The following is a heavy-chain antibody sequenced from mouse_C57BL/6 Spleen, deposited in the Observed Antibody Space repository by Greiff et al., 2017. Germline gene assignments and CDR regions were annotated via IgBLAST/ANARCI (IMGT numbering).Heavy chain of an antibody. CDR2: INPNYGTT. CDR1: GYSFTDYN. V-gene: IGHV1-39*01. CDR3: ASTVVATSWYFDV. J-gene: IGHJ1*03. Sequence: VQLKQSGPELVKPGASVKISCKASGYSFTDYNMNWVKQSNGKSLEWIGVINPNYGTTSYNQKFKSKATLTVDQSSSTAYMQLNSLTSEDSAVYYCASTVVATSWYFDVWGTGTTVTVSS. D-gene: IGHD1-1*01.